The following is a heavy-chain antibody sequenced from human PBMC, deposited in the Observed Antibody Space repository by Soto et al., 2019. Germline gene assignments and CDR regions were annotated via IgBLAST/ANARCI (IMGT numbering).Heavy chain of an antibody. CDR2: ISSLSTYT. CDR3: ARDPPLSSIVVVGVDDF. CDR1: GFSFSSYN. Sequence: EVQLVESGGGLVKPGGSLRLSCAASGFSFSSYNMNWVRQAPGKGLEWVSSISSLSTYTNYADSVKGRFTISRDNDNNSLYLQMDSLRVEDTAVYYCARDPPLSSIVVVGVDDFWGQGTLVTVSS. J-gene: IGHJ4*02. D-gene: IGHD2-15*01. V-gene: IGHV3-21*02.